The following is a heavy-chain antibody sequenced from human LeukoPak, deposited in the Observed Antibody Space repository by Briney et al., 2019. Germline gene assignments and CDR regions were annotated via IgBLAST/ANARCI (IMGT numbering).Heavy chain of an antibody. CDR2: ISGSGGST. CDR1: GFTFSNFA. CDR3: ARDPGYCTSTSCYVDGHFDY. Sequence: GGSLRLSCAASGFTFSNFAMSWVRQAPGKGLEWVSGISGSGGSTYYADSVKGRFTISRDNAKNSLYLQMNSLRAEDTAVYYCARDPGYCTSTSCYVDGHFDYWGQGTLVTVSS. D-gene: IGHD2-2*01. V-gene: IGHV3-23*01. J-gene: IGHJ4*02.